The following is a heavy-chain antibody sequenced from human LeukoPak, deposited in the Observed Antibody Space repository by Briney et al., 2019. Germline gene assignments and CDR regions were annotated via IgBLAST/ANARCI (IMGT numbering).Heavy chain of an antibody. CDR3: AKEGSRDGYNSKSFDY. CDR1: GFTFSSYA. CDR2: ISGSGGST. D-gene: IGHD5-24*01. Sequence: GGSLRLSCAAPGFTFSSYAMSWVRQAPGKGLEWVSAISGSGGSTNYADSVKGRFTISRDNSKNTLYLQMNSLRAEDTAVYYCAKEGSRDGYNSKSFDYWGQGTLVTVSS. J-gene: IGHJ4*02. V-gene: IGHV3-23*01.